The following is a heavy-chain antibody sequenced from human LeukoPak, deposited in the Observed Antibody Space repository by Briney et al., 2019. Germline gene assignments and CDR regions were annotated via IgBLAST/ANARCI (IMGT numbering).Heavy chain of an antibody. V-gene: IGHV1-24*01. CDR2: FDPEDGET. CDR1: GYTFTSYY. Sequence: ASVKVSCKASGYTFTSYYMHWMRQAPGKGLEWMGGFDPEDGETIYAQKFQGRVTMTEDTSTDTAYMELSSLRSEDTAVYYCATDLGVSNGRGAYWGQGTPVTVSS. J-gene: IGHJ4*02. CDR3: ATDLGVSNGRGAY. D-gene: IGHD3-16*01.